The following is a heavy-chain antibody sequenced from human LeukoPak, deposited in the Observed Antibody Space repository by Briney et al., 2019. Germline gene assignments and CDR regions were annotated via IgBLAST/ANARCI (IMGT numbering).Heavy chain of an antibody. J-gene: IGHJ4*02. CDR1: GFTFNNYA. V-gene: IGHV3-23*01. Sequence: PGGSLRLSCAASGFTFNNYAMRWVRQVPGKGLEWVSAVSGDGRTTHYVDSVKGRFTISRDNSRNTLYLQMSSLRAEDTAIYYCAKDSVVRNTGSYYFASWGQGTLVTVSS. CDR3: AKDSVVRNTGSYYFAS. D-gene: IGHD1-26*01. CDR2: VSGDGRTT.